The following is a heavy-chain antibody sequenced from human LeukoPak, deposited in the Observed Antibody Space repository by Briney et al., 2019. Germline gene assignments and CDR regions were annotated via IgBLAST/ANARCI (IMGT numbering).Heavy chain of an antibody. D-gene: IGHD2-21*02. CDR1: VYTFTGYY. CDR2: INPNSGGT. V-gene: IGHV1-2*02. Sequence: ASVKVSCKASVYTFTGYYMHWVRQAPGQGLEWMGWINPNSGGTNYAQKFQGRVTMTRDTSISTAYMELSRLRSDDTAVYYCARAGHCGGDCYSDYWGQGTLVTVSS. CDR3: ARAGHCGGDCYSDY. J-gene: IGHJ4*02.